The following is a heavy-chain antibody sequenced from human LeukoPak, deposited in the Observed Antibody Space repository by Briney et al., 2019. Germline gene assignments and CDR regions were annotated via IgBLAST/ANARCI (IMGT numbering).Heavy chain of an antibody. J-gene: IGHJ4*02. Sequence: GGSLRLSCAASGFTFSSYSMNWVRQAPGKGLEWASSISSSSSYIYYADSVKGRFTISRDNAKNSLYLQMNSLRAEDTAVYYCARSPYHYDSSGSYDYWGQGTLVTVSS. CDR2: ISSSSSYI. CDR3: ARSPYHYDSSGSYDY. D-gene: IGHD3-22*01. CDR1: GFTFSSYS. V-gene: IGHV3-21*01.